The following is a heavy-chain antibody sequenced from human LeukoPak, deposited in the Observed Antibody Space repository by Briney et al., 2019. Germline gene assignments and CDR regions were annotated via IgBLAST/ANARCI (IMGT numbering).Heavy chain of an antibody. V-gene: IGHV4-39*01. CDR1: GDSVSSNNYY. CDR2: INHSEKT. Sequence: ASETLSLTCSVSGDSVSSNNYYWGWIRQPPGKGLEWIGSINHSEKTFYNPSLKSRVTMYADTSKSQFSLKLTSVTAADTAVYFCARRAITVAPYYFDYWGQGTLVAVSS. J-gene: IGHJ4*02. D-gene: IGHD3-10*01. CDR3: ARRAITVAPYYFDY.